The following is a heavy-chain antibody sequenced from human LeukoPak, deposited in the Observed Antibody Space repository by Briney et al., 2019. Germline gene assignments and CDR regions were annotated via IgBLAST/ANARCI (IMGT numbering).Heavy chain of an antibody. CDR1: GFTFSRYA. Sequence: GGSLRLSCAASGFTFSRYAMHWVRQAPGKGLEWVSYINTDSSNIHYADSVKGRFTISRDNARNTLYLQLSSLRAEDSGVYYCARDTFQPGLIDAWGQGTLVTVSS. CDR2: INTDSSNI. D-gene: IGHD2-2*01. J-gene: IGHJ5*02. CDR3: ARDTFQPGLIDA. V-gene: IGHV3-48*04.